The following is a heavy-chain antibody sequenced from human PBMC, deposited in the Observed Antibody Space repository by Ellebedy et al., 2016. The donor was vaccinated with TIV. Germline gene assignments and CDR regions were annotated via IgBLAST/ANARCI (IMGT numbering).Heavy chain of an antibody. D-gene: IGHD6-19*01. J-gene: IGHJ4*02. CDR2: ISGSGGST. CDR3: AKSGDSSGPFEN. Sequence: GESLKISXAASGFTFSSYAMSWVRQAPGKGLEWVSAISGSGGSTYYADSVKGRFTISRDNSKNTLYLQMNSLRAEDTAVYYCAKSGDSSGPFENWGQGTLVTVSS. V-gene: IGHV3-23*01. CDR1: GFTFSSYA.